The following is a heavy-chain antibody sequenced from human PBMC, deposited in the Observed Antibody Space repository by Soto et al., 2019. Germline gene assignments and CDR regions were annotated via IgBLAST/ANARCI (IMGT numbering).Heavy chain of an antibody. D-gene: IGHD3-9*01. Sequence: GGSLRLSCAASAFTFSDYPMSWVRQAPGKGLEWVSAISGSGDSTYYADSVKGRFTISRDNSKNTLYLQMTNMDPVDTATYYCAHIVPFDYRGYNFEFWGQGILVTVSS. CDR3: AHIVPFDYRGYNFEF. CDR1: AFTFSDYP. J-gene: IGHJ4*02. V-gene: IGHV3-23*01. CDR2: ISGSGDST.